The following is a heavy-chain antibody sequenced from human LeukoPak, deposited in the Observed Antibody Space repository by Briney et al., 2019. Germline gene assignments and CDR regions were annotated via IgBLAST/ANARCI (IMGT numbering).Heavy chain of an antibody. CDR2: INGDGTTT. J-gene: IGHJ4*02. D-gene: IGHD1-26*01. CDR3: ARRWYTGTYYYFDL. V-gene: IGHV3-74*01. Sequence: GGSLRFSCAASGLTLSTHWMHWFGKAPGKGLGWVSRINGDGTTTSYPDSVKGPFTISRVNAKSTLYLEMDSLRAQDTAIYYCARRWYTGTYYYFDLWGQGTLVTVSS. CDR1: GLTLSTHW.